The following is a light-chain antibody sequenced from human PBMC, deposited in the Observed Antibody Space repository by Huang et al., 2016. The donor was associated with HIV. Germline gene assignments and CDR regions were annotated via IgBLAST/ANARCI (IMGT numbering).Light chain of an antibody. V-gene: IGKV1-39*01. CDR1: DNITSF. CDR2: GTS. J-gene: IGKJ4*01. Sequence: DIQMTQSPSSLSASVGDSVSISCRATDNITSFLYWYHQKPGTSPRLLIYGTSTLQSGVPSRCSGRGSGTDFTLTIRSLQPEDIGTYYCQQSFSTLTFGGGTKVQIK. CDR3: QQSFSTLT.